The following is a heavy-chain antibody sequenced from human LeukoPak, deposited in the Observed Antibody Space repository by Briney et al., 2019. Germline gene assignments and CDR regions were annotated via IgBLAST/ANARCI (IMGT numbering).Heavy chain of an antibody. J-gene: IGHJ4*02. CDR2: FDPEDGET. CDR3: ATSVSTSCYVCDY. D-gene: IGHD2-2*01. CDR1: GYTLTELS. Sequence: ASVKVSCKVSGYTLTELSMHWVRQAPGKGLEWMGGFDPEDGETIYAQKFQGRVTMTEDTSTDTAYIELSSLRSEDTAVYYCATSVSTSCYVCDYWGQGTLVTVSS. V-gene: IGHV1-24*01.